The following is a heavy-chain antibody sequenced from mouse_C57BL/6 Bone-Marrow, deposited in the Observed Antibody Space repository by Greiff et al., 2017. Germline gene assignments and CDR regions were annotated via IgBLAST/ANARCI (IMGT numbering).Heavy chain of an antibody. J-gene: IGHJ3*01. V-gene: IGHV1-64*01. CDR2: IHPNSGST. Sequence: VQLQQPGAELVKPGASVKLSCKASGYTFTSYWMHWVKQRPGQGLEWIGMIHPNSGSTNYNEKFKGKATLTVDKSSSTAYVQLSSLTSEDSAVYYCARVGWLLRFRFAYWGQGTLVTVSA. CDR1: GYTFTSYW. D-gene: IGHD2-3*01. CDR3: ARVGWLLRFRFAY.